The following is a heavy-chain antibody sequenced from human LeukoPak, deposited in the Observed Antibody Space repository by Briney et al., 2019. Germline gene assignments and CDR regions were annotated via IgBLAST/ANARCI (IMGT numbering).Heavy chain of an antibody. D-gene: IGHD5-12*01. Sequence: ASVKVSCKASGYTFTGYYMHWVRQAPGQGLEWMGWINPNSGGTNYAQKFQGWVTMTRDTSISTAYMELSRLRSDDTAVYYCARDALPGSGHDPQMDYWGQGTLVTVSS. V-gene: IGHV1-2*04. CDR3: ARDALPGSGHDPQMDY. CDR1: GYTFTGYY. J-gene: IGHJ4*02. CDR2: INPNSGGT.